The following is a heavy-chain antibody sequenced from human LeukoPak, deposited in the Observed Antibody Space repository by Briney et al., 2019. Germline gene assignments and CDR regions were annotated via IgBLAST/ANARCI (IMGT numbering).Heavy chain of an antibody. V-gene: IGHV1-2*02. CDR1: GYTFIDYY. D-gene: IGHD3-10*01. J-gene: IGHJ4*02. Sequence: GASVKVSCKASGYTFIDYYIHWVRQAPGQGLEWMGWINPNNGGTNYGQKFQGRVTMTRDTSISTAYMELSRLISDETAVYYCARIRYYYGSGSYSLGYWGQGTLVTVSS. CDR2: INPNNGGT. CDR3: ARIRYYYGSGSYSLGY.